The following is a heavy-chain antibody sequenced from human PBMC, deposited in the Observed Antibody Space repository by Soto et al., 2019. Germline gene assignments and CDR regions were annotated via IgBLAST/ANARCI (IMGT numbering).Heavy chain of an antibody. Sequence: GGSLRLSCAAFGFTISSNYMTWVRLAPGKGLEWVSLVYSGGATHYAASVKGRFTISTHSSQNTLFLQMNSLRTEDTATYYCVRGRYGSEIHWGQGTKVTVSS. CDR2: VYSGGAT. J-gene: IGHJ4*02. D-gene: IGHD3-10*01. CDR3: VRGRYGSEIH. CDR1: GFTISSNY. V-gene: IGHV3-53*04.